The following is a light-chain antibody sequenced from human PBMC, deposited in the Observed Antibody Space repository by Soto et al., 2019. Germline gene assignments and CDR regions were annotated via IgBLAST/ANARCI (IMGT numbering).Light chain of an antibody. CDR2: AAS. Sequence: DIQMTQSPSSVSASVGDRVTITCRASQGIGTWLAWYQQKPGKAPNLLIYAASTLESGVPPRFSGSWSGTDFSLTISTLQPEDFATYYCLHANSFPRTFGQGTKVEMK. V-gene: IGKV1-12*01. CDR3: LHANSFPRT. CDR1: QGIGTW. J-gene: IGKJ2*01.